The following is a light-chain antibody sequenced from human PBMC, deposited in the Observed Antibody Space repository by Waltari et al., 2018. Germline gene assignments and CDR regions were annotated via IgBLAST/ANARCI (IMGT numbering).Light chain of an antibody. CDR2: AAS. CDR3: QEDYSWPLT. V-gene: IGKV3-15*01. J-gene: IGKJ4*01. CDR1: ESVSSN. Sequence: CWGSESVSSNLAWYQHKPGQAPRLLIYAASTRATGLPARFSGSRYGTECTLTMTSLQSEYFAGYCCQEDYSWPLTFGGGTNVEIK.